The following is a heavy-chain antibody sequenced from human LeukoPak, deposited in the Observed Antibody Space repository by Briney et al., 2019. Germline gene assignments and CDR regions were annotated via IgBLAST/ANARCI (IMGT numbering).Heavy chain of an antibody. CDR2: ISGSGGSA. J-gene: IGHJ4*02. V-gene: IGHV3-23*01. Sequence: GGSLRLSCAASGFTFNTYAMSWVRQAPGKGLEWVSTISGSGGSAYYADSVKGRFTISRDNSKHTLYLQMNSLRAEDTAVYYCAKYTAYGTGWPSYWGQGTLVTVS. D-gene: IGHD6-19*01. CDR1: GFTFNTYA. CDR3: AKYTAYGTGWPSY.